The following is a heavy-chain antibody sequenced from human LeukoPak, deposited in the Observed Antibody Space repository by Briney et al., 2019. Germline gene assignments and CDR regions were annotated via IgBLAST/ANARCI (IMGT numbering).Heavy chain of an antibody. V-gene: IGHV4-59*01. CDR2: IFYSGNT. D-gene: IGHD6-19*01. CDR3: ARAKKTVAGFFDF. Sequence: PSETLSLTCTVSGDSISSYYWSWIRQSPGKGLEWIGYIFYSGNTNYNPSLKSRVSMSVDTSKNQLSLKLNSVTAADTAVYYCARAKKTVAGFFDFWGQGALVPVSS. J-gene: IGHJ4*02. CDR1: GDSISSYY.